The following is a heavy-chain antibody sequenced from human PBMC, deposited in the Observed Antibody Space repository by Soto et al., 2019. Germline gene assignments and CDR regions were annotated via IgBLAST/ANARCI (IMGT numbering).Heavy chain of an antibody. Sequence: SETLSLTCAVYGGSVNGYCWNWIRQPPGKGLEWIGEINHTGGTHYNPSLKSRVTMSVDTSKNQFSLRLSSVTAADTAVYYCSQSGDYYDSSGYSGYWGQGTLVTVSS. CDR2: INHTGGT. CDR3: SQSGDYYDSSGYSGY. V-gene: IGHV4-34*01. D-gene: IGHD3-22*01. J-gene: IGHJ4*02. CDR1: GGSVNGYC.